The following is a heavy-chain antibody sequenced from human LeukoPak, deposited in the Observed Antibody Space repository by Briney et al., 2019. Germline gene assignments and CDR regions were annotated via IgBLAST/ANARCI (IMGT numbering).Heavy chain of an antibody. CDR2: ISISGGTT. CDR1: GFTFSSYA. J-gene: IGHJ4*02. V-gene: IGHV3-23*01. CDR3: TPHRDGNYPFDY. D-gene: IGHD1-7*01. Sequence: PGGSLRLSCAASGFTFSSYAMSWVRQAPGKGLEWVSTISISGGTTYYADSVKGRFTISRDNSKNTLYLQMNSLRAEDTAVYYCTPHRDGNYPFDYWGQGTLVTVST.